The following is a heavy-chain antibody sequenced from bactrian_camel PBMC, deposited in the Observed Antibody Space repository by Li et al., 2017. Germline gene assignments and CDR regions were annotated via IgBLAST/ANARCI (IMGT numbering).Heavy chain of an antibody. J-gene: IGHJ4*01. CDR2: IDNGGSR. Sequence: VQLVESGGGSVQAGGSLRISCVASGFAYSSYCKAWFREVPGKKREGIAAIDNGGSRIYADSVKGRFTISKDKAENTVYLQMNSLKPEDTAMYYCAAGRTSTLVPVRYSYWGQGTQVTVS. CDR1: GFAYSSYC. D-gene: IGHD2*01. CDR3: AAGRTSTLVPVRYSY. V-gene: IGHV3S53*01.